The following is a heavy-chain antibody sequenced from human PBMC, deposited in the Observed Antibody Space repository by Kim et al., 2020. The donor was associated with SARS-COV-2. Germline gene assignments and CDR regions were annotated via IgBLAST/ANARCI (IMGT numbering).Heavy chain of an antibody. D-gene: IGHD3-10*01. Sequence: SETLSLTCTVSGGSIHGYSWSWIRQPPGKGLEWIGLMGHTGNPNYNPSLKSRVTISVDTSQSHLSLRLTSVTAADTALYFCARHGDSGTYPLDFWGQGALVTVSS. CDR3: ARHGDSGTYPLDF. CDR1: GGSIHGYS. J-gene: IGHJ4*02. CDR2: MGHTGNP. V-gene: IGHV4-59*08.